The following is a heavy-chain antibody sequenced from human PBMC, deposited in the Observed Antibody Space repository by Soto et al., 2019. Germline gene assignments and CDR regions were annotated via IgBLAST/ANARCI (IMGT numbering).Heavy chain of an antibody. CDR2: IYHGDSDA. CDR3: VRSGIEPRILMIPFDY. Sequence: GESLKISCKGSGYSFTSYWIGWVLQMPGKGLEWMGIIYHGDSDARYSPSFQGQGTISADKSISTAYLQWSSLKASDSAMYFCVRSGIEPRILMIPFDYWGLGTLVTVSS. J-gene: IGHJ4*02. CDR1: GYSFTSYW. D-gene: IGHD3-9*01. V-gene: IGHV5-51*01.